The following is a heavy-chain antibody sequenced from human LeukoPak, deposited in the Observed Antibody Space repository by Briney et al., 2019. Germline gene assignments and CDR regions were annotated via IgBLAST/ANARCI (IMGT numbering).Heavy chain of an antibody. CDR1: GGSFSGYY. CDR3: ARGVADPARDWFDP. J-gene: IGHJ5*02. D-gene: IGHD6-13*01. CDR2: INHSGST. V-gene: IGHV4-34*01. Sequence: SETLSLTCAVNGGSFSGYYWSWIRQPPGKGLEWIGEINHSGSTNYNPSLKSRVTISVDTSKNQFSLKLSSVTAADTAVYYCARGVADPARDWFDPWGQGTLVTVSS.